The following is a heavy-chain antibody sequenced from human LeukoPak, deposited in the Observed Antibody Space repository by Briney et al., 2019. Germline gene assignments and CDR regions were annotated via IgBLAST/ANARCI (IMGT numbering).Heavy chain of an antibody. CDR2: IKTDGSEK. D-gene: IGHD4-17*01. Sequence: PGGSLRLSCEGSGFTFSNYWMGWVRQAPGKGLQWVANIKTDGSEKYYVDSVKGRFTISRDNAKKSLYLRMSSLRVEDTAVYYCARDPSLNSDYGVYSANWGQGTLVTVSS. CDR3: ARDPSLNSDYGVYSAN. J-gene: IGHJ4*02. V-gene: IGHV3-7*01. CDR1: GFTFSNYW.